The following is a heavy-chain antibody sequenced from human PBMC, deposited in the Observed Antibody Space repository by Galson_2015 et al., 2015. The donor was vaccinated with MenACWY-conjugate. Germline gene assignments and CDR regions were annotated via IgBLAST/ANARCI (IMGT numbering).Heavy chain of an antibody. CDR3: AKDQTFYYGSGNREVFDY. CDR1: GFSFSNYA. V-gene: IGHV3-23*01. D-gene: IGHD3-10*01. J-gene: IGHJ4*02. CDR2: IRGRGGST. Sequence: SLRLSCAVSGFSFSNYAMNWVRQGPGKGLEWVAAIRGRGGSTFYADSVRGRFSISRDIIKNTLYLQMNSLRAEDTAVYYCAKDQTFYYGSGNREVFDYWGQGTLVTVSS.